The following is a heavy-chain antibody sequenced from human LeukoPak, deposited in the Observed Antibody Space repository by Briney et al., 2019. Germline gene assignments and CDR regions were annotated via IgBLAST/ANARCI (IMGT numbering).Heavy chain of an antibody. CDR3: ARAGGYPFGCDY. V-gene: IGHV3-30*02. CDR2: IHYDGYTT. D-gene: IGHD2-8*02. Sequence: GGSLRLSCVTSGFPLSTYGVHWVRQAPGSGLEWLAYIHYDGYTTNYADSVKGRFTISRENSKNTLYLQMNSLRAEDTAVYYCARAGGYPFGCDYWGQGTLVTVSS. J-gene: IGHJ4*02. CDR1: GFPLSTYG.